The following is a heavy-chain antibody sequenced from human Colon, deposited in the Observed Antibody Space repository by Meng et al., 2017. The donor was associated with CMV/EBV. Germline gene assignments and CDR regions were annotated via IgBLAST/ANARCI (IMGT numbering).Heavy chain of an antibody. CDR2: IYYSGST. CDR3: ARGAQVIQRIFDY. Sequence: SETLSLTCTVSGGSVSSNTHYWSWIRQPPGKGLEWIGYIYYSGSTYYNPSLKSRVTISVDTSKNQFSLKLSSVTAADTAVYYCARGAQVIQRIFDYWGQGTLVTVSS. D-gene: IGHD2-21*01. V-gene: IGHV4-30-4*08. CDR1: GGSVSSNTHY. J-gene: IGHJ4*02.